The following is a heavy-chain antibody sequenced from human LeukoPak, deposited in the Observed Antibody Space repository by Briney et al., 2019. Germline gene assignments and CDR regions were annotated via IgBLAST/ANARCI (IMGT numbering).Heavy chain of an antibody. Sequence: GASVKVSCKASGGTFSSYAISWVRQAPGQGLEWMGRIIPILGIANYAQKFQGRVTITADKSTSTAYMELSSLRSEDTAVYYCARHAGQWLAELDYWGQGTLVTVSS. J-gene: IGHJ4*02. CDR3: ARHAGQWLAELDY. D-gene: IGHD6-19*01. CDR2: IIPILGIA. CDR1: GGTFSSYA. V-gene: IGHV1-69*04.